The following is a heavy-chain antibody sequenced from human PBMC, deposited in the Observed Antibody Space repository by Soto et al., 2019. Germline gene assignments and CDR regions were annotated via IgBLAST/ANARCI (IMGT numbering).Heavy chain of an antibody. CDR1: GGTFSSYT. CDR3: AREYCSGGSCYAPNYIDY. J-gene: IGHJ4*02. Sequence: QVQLVQSGAEVKKPGSSVKVSCKASGGTFSSYTISWVRQAPGQGLEWMGRIIPILGIANYAQKFQGRVTITADKSTSTAYMELSSLRSEDTAVYYCAREYCSGGSCYAPNYIDYWGQGTLVTVSS. V-gene: IGHV1-69*08. CDR2: IIPILGIA. D-gene: IGHD2-15*01.